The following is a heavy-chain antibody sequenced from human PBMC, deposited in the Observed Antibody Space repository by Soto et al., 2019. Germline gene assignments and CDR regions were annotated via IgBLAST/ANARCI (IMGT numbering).Heavy chain of an antibody. Sequence: QLQLQQWGAGLLKPSETLSLTCAVYGGSFSGYYWNWIRQPPGKGLESIGEINHSGSTNYNPSLKSRVTISVDTSKNQFSLKLSSVTAADTAVYYCARGWGSGVFDYWGQGTLVTVSS. CDR1: GGSFSGYY. CDR3: ARGWGSGVFDY. CDR2: INHSGST. J-gene: IGHJ4*02. D-gene: IGHD6-19*01. V-gene: IGHV4-34*01.